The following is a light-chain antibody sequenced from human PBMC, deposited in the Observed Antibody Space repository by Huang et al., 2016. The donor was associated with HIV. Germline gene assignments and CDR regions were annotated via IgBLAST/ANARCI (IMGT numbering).Light chain of an antibody. CDR1: QGIRND. J-gene: IGKJ1*01. CDR2: AAS. CDR3: LQTFIYPWT. V-gene: IGKV1-6*01. Sequence: AIQMTQSPSSLSASVGDRVTITCRASQGIRNDLAWYQQKPGKAPKLLIDAASSLQGGVPSRFSGSGSGTDFTLTISSLQPEDFATYYCLQTFIYPWTFGQGTKVEIK.